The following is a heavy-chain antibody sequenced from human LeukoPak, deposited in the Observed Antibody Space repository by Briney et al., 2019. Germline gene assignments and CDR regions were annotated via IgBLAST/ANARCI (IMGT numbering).Heavy chain of an antibody. CDR2: IYPGDSDT. CDR3: ARGLLDCSGGSCYPGYFDY. CDR1: GYIFTSYW. J-gene: IGHJ4*02. D-gene: IGHD2-15*01. Sequence: GESLKISCKGSGYIFTSYWIGWVRQMPGKGLEWMGIIYPGDSDTRYSPSFQGQVTISADKSISTAYLQWSSLKASDTAMYYCARGLLDCSGGSCYPGYFDYWGQGTLVTVSS. V-gene: IGHV5-51*01.